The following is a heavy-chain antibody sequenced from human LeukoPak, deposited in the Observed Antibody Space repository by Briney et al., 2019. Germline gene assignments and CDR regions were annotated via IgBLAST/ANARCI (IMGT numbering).Heavy chain of an antibody. CDR1: EFSVGSNY. CDR2: IYSGGST. D-gene: IGHD6-13*01. CDR3: ARDLRYSSSWSDY. Sequence: GGSLRLSCAASEFSVGSNYMTWVRQAPGKGLEWVSLIYSGGSTYYADSVKGRFTISRDNAKNSLYLQMNSLRAEDTAVYYCARDLRYSSSWSDYWGQGTLVTVSS. V-gene: IGHV3-53*01. J-gene: IGHJ4*02.